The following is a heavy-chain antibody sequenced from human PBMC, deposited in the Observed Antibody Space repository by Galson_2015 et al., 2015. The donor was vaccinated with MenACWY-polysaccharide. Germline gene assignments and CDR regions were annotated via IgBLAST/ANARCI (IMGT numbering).Heavy chain of an antibody. V-gene: IGHV1-69*04. Sequence: AVQVSCKVSGGSFSTFGTTWVRQAPGQGLAWIGRIVPSVPLVYSAQQYQGRVTITAEPSTNTACMEVRSLRSEDTAEYFCARSGWNLYTSPGGWFDPWGQGTQVTVSS. CDR3: ARSGWNLYTSPGGWFDP. CDR1: GGSFSTFG. D-gene: IGHD3-10*01. J-gene: IGHJ5*02. CDR2: IVPSVPLV.